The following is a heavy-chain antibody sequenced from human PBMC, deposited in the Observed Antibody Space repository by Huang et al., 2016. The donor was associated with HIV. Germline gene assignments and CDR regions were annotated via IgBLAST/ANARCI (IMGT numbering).Heavy chain of an antibody. CDR2: IIPIFGTE. D-gene: IGHD3-22*01. CDR3: ARARGYYDSSVSYYFDY. Sequence: QVQLVQSVAEVKKPGSSVKVSCKASGGTFSSYAIRWVRQAPGQGLEWMRGIIPIFGTENYAQKFKGRVTITADESTSTAYMELSSLRSEDTAVYYCARARGYYDSSVSYYFDYWGQGTLVTVSS. V-gene: IGHV1-69*13. J-gene: IGHJ4*02. CDR1: GGTFSSYA.